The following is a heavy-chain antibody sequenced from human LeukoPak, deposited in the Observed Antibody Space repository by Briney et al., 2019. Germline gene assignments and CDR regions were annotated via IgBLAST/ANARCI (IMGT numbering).Heavy chain of an antibody. D-gene: IGHD1-14*01. J-gene: IGHJ4*02. CDR3: ATDRKAETFDY. CDR2: FDPEDGET. CDR1: GYTFTDYA. Sequence: ASVKVSCKAPGYTFTDYALNWVRQAPGKGLEWMGGFDPEDGETIYAQKFQGRVTMTEDTSTDTAYMELSSLRSEDTAVYYCATDRKAETFDYWGQETLVTVSS. V-gene: IGHV1-24*01.